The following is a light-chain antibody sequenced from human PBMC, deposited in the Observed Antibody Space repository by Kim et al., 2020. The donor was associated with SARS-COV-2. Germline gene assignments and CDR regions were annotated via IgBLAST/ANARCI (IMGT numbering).Light chain of an antibody. Sequence: SPGERASLSSRASQTITNRYLAWYQQKPGQSPRLVIYGATNRATGFPDRFSGSGSGTDFTLTISRLEPEDFATYYCQQYGTSVVTFGGGTKVDIK. V-gene: IGKV3-20*01. CDR3: QQYGTSVVT. CDR2: GAT. J-gene: IGKJ4*01. CDR1: QTITNRY.